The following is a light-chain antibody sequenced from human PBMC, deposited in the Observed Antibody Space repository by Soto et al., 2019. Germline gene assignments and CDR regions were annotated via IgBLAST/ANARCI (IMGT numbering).Light chain of an antibody. CDR2: GAF. J-gene: IGKJ4*01. Sequence: VVMTQSPATLAVSPGERATLPCRASQSVGSNLAWYQQKPGQAPRLRIYGAFTRATGIPARFSGSGSGTEVTLTISSLQSEDFAVYYCQQYINWPRTFGGGTKVEIK. V-gene: IGKV3-15*01. CDR1: QSVGSN. CDR3: QQYINWPRT.